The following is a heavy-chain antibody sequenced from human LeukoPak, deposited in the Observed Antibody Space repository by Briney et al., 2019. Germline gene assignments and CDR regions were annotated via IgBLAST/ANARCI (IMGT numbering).Heavy chain of an antibody. CDR2: ISAYNGNT. J-gene: IGHJ4*02. D-gene: IGHD3-16*02. CDR1: GYTFTSYG. V-gene: IGHV1-18*01. CDR3: ARDPPMITFGGVIAPFNY. Sequence: ASVKVSCKASGYTFTSYGISWVRQAPGQGLEWMGWISAYNGNTNYAQKLQGRVTMTTDTSTSTAYMELRSLRSDDTAVYYCARDPPMITFGGVIAPFNYWGQGTLVTVSS.